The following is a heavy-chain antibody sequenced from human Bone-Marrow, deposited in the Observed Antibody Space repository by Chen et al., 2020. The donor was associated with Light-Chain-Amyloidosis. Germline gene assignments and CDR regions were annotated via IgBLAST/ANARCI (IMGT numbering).Heavy chain of an antibody. CDR3: AKGVEIRRGCYYGMDV. CDR1: FXXYA. Sequence: FXXYAMSWVRQAPGKGLEWVSAISGSGRSTYDADSVKGRFTISRDNSXNTLYXXXXXXXXXXXXXXXCAKGVEIRRGCYYGMDVWGQGTTVTVXS. CDR2: ISGSGRST. D-gene: IGHD1-1*01. J-gene: IGHJ6*02. V-gene: IGHV3-23*01.